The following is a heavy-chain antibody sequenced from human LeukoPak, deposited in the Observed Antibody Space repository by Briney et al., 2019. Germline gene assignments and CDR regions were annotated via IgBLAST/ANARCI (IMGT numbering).Heavy chain of an antibody. CDR2: INPSGGST. D-gene: IGHD6-19*01. V-gene: IGHV1-46*01. CDR3: ASGDIKIAVAGTVLGY. CDR1: GYTFTSYY. Sequence: ASVKVSCKASGYTFTSYYMHWVRQAPGQGLEWMGIINPSGGSTSYAQKFQGRVTMTRDTSTSTDYMELSSPRSEDTAVYYCASGDIKIAVAGTVLGYWGQGTLVTVSS. J-gene: IGHJ4*02.